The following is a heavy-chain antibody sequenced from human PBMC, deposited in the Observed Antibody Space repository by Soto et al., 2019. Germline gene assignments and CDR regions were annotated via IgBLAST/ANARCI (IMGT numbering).Heavy chain of an antibody. V-gene: IGHV4-34*01. D-gene: IGHD5-12*01. CDR2: INHSGST. Sequence: PSETLSLTCSVSGASITTYYWSWIRQPPGKGLEWIGEINHSGSTNYNPSLKSRVTISVDTSKNQFSLKLSSVTAADTAVYYCARGLRRWLQLIYFDYWGQGTPVTVSS. J-gene: IGHJ4*02. CDR1: GASITTYY. CDR3: ARGLRRWLQLIYFDY.